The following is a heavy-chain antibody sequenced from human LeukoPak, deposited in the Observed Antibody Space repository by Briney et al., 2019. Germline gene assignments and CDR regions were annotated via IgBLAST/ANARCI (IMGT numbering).Heavy chain of an antibody. Sequence: GGSLRLSCAASGFTFSSYNMNWVRQAPGKGLEWVSFISSSAGTIYYADSVKGRFTISKDNAKNSLYLQMNSLRVADTAVYYCARDLTLSYWGQGTLVTVSS. V-gene: IGHV3-48*01. CDR3: ARDLTLSY. J-gene: IGHJ4*02. D-gene: IGHD1-14*01. CDR2: ISSSAGTI. CDR1: GFTFSSYN.